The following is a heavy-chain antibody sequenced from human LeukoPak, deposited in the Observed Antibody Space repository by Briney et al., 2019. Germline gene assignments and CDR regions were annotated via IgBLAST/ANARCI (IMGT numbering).Heavy chain of an antibody. J-gene: IGHJ4*02. V-gene: IGHV4-38-2*01. CDR2: IYHSGSN. Sequence: SETLSLTCAVSGYSISSGYYWGWIRQPPGKGLEWIGSIYHSGSNYYNPSLKSRVTISVDTSKNQFSLKLSSVTAADTAVYYCARSYDSRGYYYGGLDYWGQGTLVTVSS. CDR3: ARSYDSRGYYYGGLDY. CDR1: GYSISSGYY. D-gene: IGHD3-22*01.